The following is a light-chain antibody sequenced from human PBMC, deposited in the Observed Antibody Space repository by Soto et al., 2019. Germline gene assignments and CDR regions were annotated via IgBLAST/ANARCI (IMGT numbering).Light chain of an antibody. V-gene: IGKV3-15*01. CDR1: QTIGSN. CDR3: QQYDDWPLYT. Sequence: EIVMTQSPATLSVSPGGRATLSCRASQTIGSNLAWYQHKPCQAPRLLIYDSSTRATGIAARFSGSGSGTEFTLTISSLQSEDFAVYSCQQYDDWPLYTFGQGTRLEIK. J-gene: IGKJ2*01. CDR2: DSS.